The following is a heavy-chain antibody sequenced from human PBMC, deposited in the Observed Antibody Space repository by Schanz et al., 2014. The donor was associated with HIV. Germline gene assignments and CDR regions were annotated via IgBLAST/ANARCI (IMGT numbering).Heavy chain of an antibody. CDR1: GGTFSNYA. V-gene: IGHV1-69*01. J-gene: IGHJ4*02. Sequence: QVRLAQSGAEVKRPGASVKVSCKASGGTFSNYAINWVRQAPGQGLEWMGGIIPIFGTSNYAQKFQGRVTITADESTSTAYMELSSLRSEDTAVYYCARGRYSGSYYNYWGQGTLVTVSS. CDR2: IIPIFGTS. CDR3: ARGRYSGSYYNY. D-gene: IGHD1-26*01.